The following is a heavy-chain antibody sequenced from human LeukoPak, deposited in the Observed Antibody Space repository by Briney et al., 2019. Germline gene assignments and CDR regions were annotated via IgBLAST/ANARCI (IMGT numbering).Heavy chain of an antibody. Sequence: SETLSLTCAVYGGSFSGYYWSWIRQPPGKGLEWIGYIYYSGSTNYNPSLKSRVTISVDTSKNQFSLKLSSVTAADTAVYYCARLGAAAGTYDFYYYYYGMDVWGQGTTVTVSS. CDR3: ARLGAAAGTYDFYYYYYGMDV. V-gene: IGHV4-59*08. CDR2: IYYSGST. CDR1: GGSFSGYY. J-gene: IGHJ6*02. D-gene: IGHD6-13*01.